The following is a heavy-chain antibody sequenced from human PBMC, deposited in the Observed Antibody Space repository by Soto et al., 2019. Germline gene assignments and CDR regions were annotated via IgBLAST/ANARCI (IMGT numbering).Heavy chain of an antibody. J-gene: IGHJ4*02. V-gene: IGHV3-66*01. CDR2: IYSGGST. Sequence: LSLTCAASGFTVSSNYMSWVRQAPGKGLEWVSVIYSGGSTYYADSVKGRFTISRDNSKNTLYLQMNSLRAEDTAVYDCARVQRCRFDYWGQGTLVTVSS. CDR3: ARVQRCRFDY. CDR1: GFTVSSNY. D-gene: IGHD4-17*01.